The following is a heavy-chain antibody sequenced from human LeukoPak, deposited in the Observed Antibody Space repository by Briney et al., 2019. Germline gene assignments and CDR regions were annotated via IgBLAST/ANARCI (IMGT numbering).Heavy chain of an antibody. CDR1: GFTFSSYA. D-gene: IGHD3-22*01. CDR3: ARGFNYYDSSGYLDY. Sequence: GGSLRLSCAASGFTFSSYAMHWVRQAPGKGLEWVAVISYDGSNKYYAHSVKGRFTISRDNSKNTLYLQMNSLRAEDTAVYYCARGFNYYDSSGYLDYWGQGTLVTVSS. CDR2: ISYDGSNK. V-gene: IGHV3-30-3*01. J-gene: IGHJ4*02.